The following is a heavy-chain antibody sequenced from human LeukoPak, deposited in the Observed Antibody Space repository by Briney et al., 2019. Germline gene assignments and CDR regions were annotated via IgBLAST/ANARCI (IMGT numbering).Heavy chain of an antibody. Sequence: GGSLRLSCAASGFTFSSYAMSWVRQAPGKGLEWVSAISVSGGSTYYADSVKGWFTISRDNSKNTLYLQMNSLRAKDTAVYYCAKDGYCSSTSCYPLIDYWGEGALGTVSS. CDR3: AKDGYCSSTSCYPLIDY. CDR1: GFTFSSYA. D-gene: IGHD2-2*01. CDR2: ISVSGGST. V-gene: IGHV3-23*01. J-gene: IGHJ4*02.